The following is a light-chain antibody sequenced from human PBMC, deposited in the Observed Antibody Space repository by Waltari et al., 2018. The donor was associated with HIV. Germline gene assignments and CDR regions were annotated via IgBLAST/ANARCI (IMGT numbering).Light chain of an antibody. Sequence: QSVLTQPPSASGTPGQRVTISFSGSNAIIRSNPVNWYQQHPGTAPKLLIYTISHRPSGFPNRFSGSMSGTSASLAISRLQSEDEADYYCAAWDDSLNGVVFGGATRLTVL. CDR2: TIS. CDR3: AAWDDSLNGVV. CDR1: NAIIRSNP. J-gene: IGLJ3*02. V-gene: IGLV1-44*01.